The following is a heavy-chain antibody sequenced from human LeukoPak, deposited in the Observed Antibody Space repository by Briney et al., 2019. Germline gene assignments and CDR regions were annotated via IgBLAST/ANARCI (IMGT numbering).Heavy chain of an antibody. V-gene: IGHV3-21*01. J-gene: IGHJ6*03. CDR2: ICSSSTYK. Sequence: PGGPLRPPSPAPGSPFSTYTMTGVPQAPGKGLGWGFLICSSSTYKYYADSVTGRFTISRDNARNSLSLQMNSLRAEDTAVYYCASPPGRRYADYYMDVWGKGTTVTVSS. D-gene: IGHD3-9*01. CDR3: ASPPGRRYADYYMDV. CDR1: GSPFSTYT.